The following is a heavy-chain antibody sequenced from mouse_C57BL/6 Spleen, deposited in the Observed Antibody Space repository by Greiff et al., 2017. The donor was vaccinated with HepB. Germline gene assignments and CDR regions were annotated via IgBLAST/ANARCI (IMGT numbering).Heavy chain of an antibody. CDR1: GYTFTSYW. CDR3: ARRTYGSNYFDY. CDR2: IDPSDSYT. D-gene: IGHD1-1*01. J-gene: IGHJ2*01. V-gene: IGHV1-69*01. Sequence: VQLQQPGAELVMPGASVKLSCKASGYTFTSYWMHWVKQRPGQGLEWIGEIDPSDSYTNYNQKFKGKSTLTVDKSSSTAYMQLSSLTSEDSAVYYCARRTYGSNYFDYWGQGTTLTVSS.